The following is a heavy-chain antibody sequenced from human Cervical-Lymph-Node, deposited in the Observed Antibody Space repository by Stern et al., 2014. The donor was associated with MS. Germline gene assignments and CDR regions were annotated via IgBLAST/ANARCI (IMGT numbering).Heavy chain of an antibody. CDR3: ARGYTTSSGRPDY. Sequence: QLQLQESGPGLVKPSETLSLTCTVSGGSTSSYYWSWIRQPPGKGLEWIGYISSSGGTKYNPSLQSRVTISLDTSKTQFPLTLSSVTAADTAVYYCARGYTTSSGRPDYWGQGTLVTVSS. CDR2: ISSSGGT. D-gene: IGHD6-6*01. J-gene: IGHJ4*02. CDR1: GGSTSSYY. V-gene: IGHV4-59*08.